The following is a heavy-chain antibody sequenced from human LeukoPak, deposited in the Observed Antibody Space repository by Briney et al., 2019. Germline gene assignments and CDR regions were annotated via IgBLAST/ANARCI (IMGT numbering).Heavy chain of an antibody. CDR1: GFTFRTYS. CDR2: ISSSSSTI. CDR3: ANTGASRKDYYDSSGSGDY. Sequence: GGSLRLSCAAFGFTFRTYSVNWVRQAPGKGLEWVSYISSSSSTIYYADSVKGRFTISRDNSKNTLYLQMNSLRAEDTAVYYCANTGASRKDYYDSSGSGDYWGQGTLVTVSS. J-gene: IGHJ4*02. V-gene: IGHV3-48*01. D-gene: IGHD3-22*01.